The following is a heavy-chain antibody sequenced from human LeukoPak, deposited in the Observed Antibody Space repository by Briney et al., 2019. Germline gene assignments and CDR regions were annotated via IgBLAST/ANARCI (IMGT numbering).Heavy chain of an antibody. CDR1: GFTFSSYG. CDR2: ISYDGSNK. J-gene: IGHJ6*02. Sequence: PGGSPRLSCAASGFTFSSYGMHWVRQAPGKGLEWVAIISYDGSNKYYGDSMKGRFTISRDNSKNTLYLQMNSLRAEDTAVYYCAKELNSSGWNKGYYYGMDVWGQGTTVIVSS. CDR3: AKELNSSGWNKGYYYGMDV. V-gene: IGHV3-30*18. D-gene: IGHD6-19*01.